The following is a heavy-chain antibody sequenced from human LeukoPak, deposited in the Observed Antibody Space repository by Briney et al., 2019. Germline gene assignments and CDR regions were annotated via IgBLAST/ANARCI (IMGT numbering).Heavy chain of an antibody. CDR3: ARAPQTTVTIHGPS. Sequence: GRSLRLSCAASGFTFSSYAMPWVRQAPGKGLEWVAVISYDGSDKYYADSVKGRFTISRDNSKNTLYLQMNSLRAEDTAVYYCARAPQTTVTIHGPSWGQGTLVTVSS. CDR1: GFTFSSYA. V-gene: IGHV3-30-3*01. D-gene: IGHD4-17*01. CDR2: ISYDGSDK. J-gene: IGHJ5*02.